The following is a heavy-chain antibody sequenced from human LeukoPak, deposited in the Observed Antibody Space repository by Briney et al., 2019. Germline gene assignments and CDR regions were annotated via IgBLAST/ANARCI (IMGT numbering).Heavy chain of an antibody. J-gene: IGHJ5*02. CDR3: ARDLVAAADRGFDP. CDR2: IKQDGSEK. Sequence: GGSLRLSCAASGFTFSSYWMSWVRQAPGKGLEWVANIKQDGSEKYYVDSVKGRFTISRDNAKNSLYLQMNSLRAEDTAVYYCARDLVAAADRGFDPWGQGTLVTVSS. D-gene: IGHD6-13*01. V-gene: IGHV3-7*01. CDR1: GFTFSSYW.